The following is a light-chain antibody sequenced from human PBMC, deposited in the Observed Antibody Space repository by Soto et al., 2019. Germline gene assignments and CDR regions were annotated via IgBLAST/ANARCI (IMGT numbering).Light chain of an antibody. CDR2: GAS. CDR3: QQSYSTLMYT. CDR1: QSVSSSY. V-gene: IGKV3D-7*01. Sequence: PGARVTLSCRAIQSVSSSYLTWYQQKPGQAPRLLIYGASTRATSIPARFSGSGSGTDFTLTISSLQPEDFATYYCQQSYSTLMYTFGQGTRLEIK. J-gene: IGKJ5*01.